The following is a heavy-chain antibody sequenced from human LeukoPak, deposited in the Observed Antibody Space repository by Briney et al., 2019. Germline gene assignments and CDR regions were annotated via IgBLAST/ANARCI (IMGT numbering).Heavy chain of an antibody. CDR3: ATRRDGYNWSAFGI. V-gene: IGHV3-30*02. D-gene: IGHD5-24*01. CDR2: IRYDGSNK. J-gene: IGHJ3*02. Sequence: GGSLRLSCAASGFTFSSYGMHWVRQAPGKGLEWVAFIRYDGSNKYYADSVKGRFTISRDNSKNTLYLQMNSLRAEDTAVYYCATRRDGYNWSAFGIWGQGTMVTVSS. CDR1: GFTFSSYG.